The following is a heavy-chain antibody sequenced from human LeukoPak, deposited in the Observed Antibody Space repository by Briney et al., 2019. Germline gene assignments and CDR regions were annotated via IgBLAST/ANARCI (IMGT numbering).Heavy chain of an antibody. D-gene: IGHD2-15*01. CDR1: GFTFSSYS. CDR3: ARDGGPRGPLHLDY. CDR2: ISSSSSYI. J-gene: IGHJ4*02. Sequence: PGGSLRLSCAASGFTFSSYSMNWVRQAPGKGLEWVSSISSSSSYIYYADSVKGRFTISRDNAKNSPYLQMNSLRAEDTAVYYCARDGGPRGPLHLDYWGQGTLVTVSS. V-gene: IGHV3-21*01.